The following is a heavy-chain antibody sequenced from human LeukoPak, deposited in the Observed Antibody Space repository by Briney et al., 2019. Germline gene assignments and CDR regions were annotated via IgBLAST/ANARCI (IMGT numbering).Heavy chain of an antibody. D-gene: IGHD1-26*01. Sequence: ASVTVSCKVSGYTLTELSIHWVRQAPGKGLEWMGSFNPEDGEAIYAQKFQGRVTMTEDTSTDTAYMELSSLRSADTAVYYCAKVGATKNDAFDIWGQGTMVTVSS. J-gene: IGHJ3*02. CDR1: GYTLTELS. CDR2: FNPEDGEA. CDR3: AKVGATKNDAFDI. V-gene: IGHV1-24*01.